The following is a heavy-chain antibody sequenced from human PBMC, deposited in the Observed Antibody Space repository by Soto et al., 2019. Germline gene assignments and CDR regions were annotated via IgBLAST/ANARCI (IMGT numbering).Heavy chain of an antibody. D-gene: IGHD2-15*01. CDR1: GFTFSSYT. CDR3: ARDDGYCSGGSCYGRWGMDV. V-gene: IGHV3-21*01. CDR2: ITSSSSYI. Sequence: EVQLVESGGGLGKPGGSLRLSCAASGFTFSSYTMNWVRQAPGKGLEWVSSITSSSSYIYYADSVKGRFTISRDNAKNSLYLQMNSLRAEDKAVYYCARDDGYCSGGSCYGRWGMDVW. J-gene: IGHJ6*01.